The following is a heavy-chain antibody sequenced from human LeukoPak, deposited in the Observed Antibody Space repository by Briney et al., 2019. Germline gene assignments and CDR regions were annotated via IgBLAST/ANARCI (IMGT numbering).Heavy chain of an antibody. CDR3: ARGEYGSGSLRDNWFDP. CDR1: GYTFTGYY. V-gene: IGHV1-2*06. D-gene: IGHD3-10*01. J-gene: IGHJ5*02. CDR2: INPNSGGT. Sequence: ASVKVSCKASGYTFTGYYMHWVRQAPGQGLEWMGRINPNSGGTNYAQKFQGRVTMTRDTSISTAYMELSRLRSDDTAVYYCARGEYGSGSLRDNWFDPWGQGTLVTVSS.